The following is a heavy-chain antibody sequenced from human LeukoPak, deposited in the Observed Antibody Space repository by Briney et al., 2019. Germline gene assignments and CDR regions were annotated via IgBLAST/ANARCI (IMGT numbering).Heavy chain of an antibody. CDR1: GYTFTGYY. Sequence: GASVKVSFKASGYTFTGYYMHWVRQAPGQGLEWMGWINPNSGGTNYAQKFLGRITMTRDTSISTAYMELSRLRSDDTAVYYCASATTYCGADCYPLDAFDIWGQGTVVTVSS. J-gene: IGHJ3*02. D-gene: IGHD2-21*02. CDR3: ASATTYCGADCYPLDAFDI. CDR2: INPNSGGT. V-gene: IGHV1-2*02.